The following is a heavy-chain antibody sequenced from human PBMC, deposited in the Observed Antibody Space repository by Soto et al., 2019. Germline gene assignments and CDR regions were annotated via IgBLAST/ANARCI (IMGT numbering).Heavy chain of an antibody. D-gene: IGHD6-13*01. CDR1: GYTFTGYY. Sequence: ASVKVSCKASGYTFTGYYMHWVRQAPGQGLEWMGWINPNSGGTNYAQKFQGWVTMTRDTSISTAYMELSRLRSDDTAVYHCARGLYSSTRIYGMDVWGQGTTVTVSS. J-gene: IGHJ6*02. CDR3: ARGLYSSTRIYGMDV. CDR2: INPNSGGT. V-gene: IGHV1-2*04.